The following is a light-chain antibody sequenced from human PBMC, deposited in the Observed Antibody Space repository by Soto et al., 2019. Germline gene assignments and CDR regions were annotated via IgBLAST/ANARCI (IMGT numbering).Light chain of an antibody. CDR2: DVS. CDR3: CSYAGSYTPVV. Sequence: QSALTQPRSVSGSPGQSVTISCTGTSRDVGGYNYVSWYQQHPGKAPKLMIYDVSKRPSGVPDRFSGSKSGNTASLTISGLQAEDEAVYYCCSYAGSYTPVVFGGGTKLTVL. J-gene: IGLJ2*01. V-gene: IGLV2-11*01. CDR1: SRDVGGYNY.